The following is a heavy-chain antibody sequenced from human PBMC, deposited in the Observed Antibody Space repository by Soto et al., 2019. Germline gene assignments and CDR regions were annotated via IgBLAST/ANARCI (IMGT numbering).Heavy chain of an antibody. CDR1: GFTFSSYG. D-gene: IGHD1-26*01. CDR3: ARDFTMGATYSGPSFYSMDV. CDR2: IWFDGTNY. Sequence: QVQLVESGGGVVQPGGSLRLSCAASGFTFSSYGMHWVRQAPGEGLEWVALIWFDGTNYRQADSVRGRFSISRDNSKNTVYLQMDSLRAGDTGVYYCARDFTMGATYSGPSFYSMDVWGQGTTVTVSS. J-gene: IGHJ6*02. V-gene: IGHV3-33*01.